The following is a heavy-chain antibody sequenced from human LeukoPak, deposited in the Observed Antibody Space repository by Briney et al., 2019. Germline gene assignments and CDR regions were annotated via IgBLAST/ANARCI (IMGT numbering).Heavy chain of an antibody. CDR3: ARGGAPRGLFDY. CDR2: IYYSGST. J-gene: IGHJ4*02. V-gene: IGHV4-39*01. Sequence: PSETLSLTCTVSGGSISSSSYYWGWIRQPPGKGLEWIGSIYYSGSTYYNPSLKSRVTISVDTSKNQFSLKLSSVTAADTAVYYWARGGAPRGLFDYGGQEPLATVS. D-gene: IGHD3-16*01. CDR1: GGSISSSSYY.